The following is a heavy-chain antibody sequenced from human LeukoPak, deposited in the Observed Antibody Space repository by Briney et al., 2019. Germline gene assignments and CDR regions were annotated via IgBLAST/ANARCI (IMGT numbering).Heavy chain of an antibody. Sequence: QSGGSLRLSCAASGFTFSSYNMNWVRQAPGKGLEWVSYISTSSSNIYYADSVKGRFTISRDNSKNTLYLQMNSLRAEDTAVYYCARSSGSYSHEFFQHWGQGTLVTVSS. CDR3: ARSSGSYSHEFFQH. D-gene: IGHD1-26*01. CDR2: ISTSSSNI. CDR1: GFTFSSYN. J-gene: IGHJ1*01. V-gene: IGHV3-48*01.